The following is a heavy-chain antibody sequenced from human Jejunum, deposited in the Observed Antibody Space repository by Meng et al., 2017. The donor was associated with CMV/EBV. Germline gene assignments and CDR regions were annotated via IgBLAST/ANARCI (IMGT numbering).Heavy chain of an antibody. CDR1: GFTLSSYW. Sequence: SGFTLSSYWMYWVRQTPGKGLVWVSRIKTDGSYSMYADSVKGRFTISRDNAKNTLYLQMDSLRAEDTAVYYCVRGRAGNTGLDYWGQGTLVTVSS. J-gene: IGHJ4*02. CDR3: VRGRAGNTGLDY. V-gene: IGHV3-74*03. CDR2: IKTDGSYS. D-gene: IGHD2-8*02.